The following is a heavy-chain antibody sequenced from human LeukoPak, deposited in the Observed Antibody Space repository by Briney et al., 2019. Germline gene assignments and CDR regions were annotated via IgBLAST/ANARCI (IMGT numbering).Heavy chain of an antibody. V-gene: IGHV4-38-2*02. J-gene: IGHJ6*03. CDR3: ASTRNYYYMDV. CDR2: IYHSGST. CDR1: GYSISSGYY. Sequence: SETLSLTCTVSGYSISSGYYWGWIRQPPGKGLEWIGSIYHSGSTYYNPSLKSRVTISVDTSKNQFSLKLSSVTAADTAVYYCASTRNYYYMDVWGKGTTVTVSS. D-gene: IGHD1-26*01.